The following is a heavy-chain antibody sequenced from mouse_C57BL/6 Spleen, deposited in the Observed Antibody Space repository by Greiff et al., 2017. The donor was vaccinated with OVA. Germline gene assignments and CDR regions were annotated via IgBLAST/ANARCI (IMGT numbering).Heavy chain of an antibody. D-gene: IGHD1-1*01. J-gene: IGHJ4*01. CDR1: GYAFSSSW. CDR2: IYPGDGDT. CDR3: ARDYGYYYAMDY. Sequence: VQRVESGPELVKPGASVKISCKASGYAFSSSWMNWVKQRPGKGLEWIGRIYPGDGDTNYNGKFKGKATLTADKSSSTAYMQLSSLTSEDSAVYFCARDYGYYYAMDYWGQGTSVTVSS. V-gene: IGHV1-82*01.